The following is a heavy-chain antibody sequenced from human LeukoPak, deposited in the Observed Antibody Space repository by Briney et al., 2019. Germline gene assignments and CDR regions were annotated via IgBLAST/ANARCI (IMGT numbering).Heavy chain of an antibody. J-gene: IGHJ6*03. CDR1: GYTFTSYG. V-gene: IGHV1-69*05. CDR3: ASAYYDFWSGYQKTYYYYMDV. Sequence: SVKVSCKASGYTFTSYGISWVRQAPGQGLEWMGGIIPIFGTANYAQKFQGRVTITTDESTSTAYMELSSLRSEDTAVYYCASAYYDFWSGYQKTYYYYMDVWGKGTTVTVSS. D-gene: IGHD3-3*01. CDR2: IIPIFGTA.